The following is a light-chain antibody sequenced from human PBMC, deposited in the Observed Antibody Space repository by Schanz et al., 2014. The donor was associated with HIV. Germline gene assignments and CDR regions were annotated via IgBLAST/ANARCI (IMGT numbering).Light chain of an antibody. V-gene: IGKV1-9*01. CDR3: QQLSSYPWT. Sequence: DIQMTQSPSSLSASVGDRVTITCRASQSISSYLAWYQQKPGKAPKLLIYAASTLQSGVPSRFSGSGSGTYFTLTISSLQPEDFATYYCQQLSSYPWTFGQGTKVEIK. CDR2: AAS. J-gene: IGKJ1*01. CDR1: QSISSY.